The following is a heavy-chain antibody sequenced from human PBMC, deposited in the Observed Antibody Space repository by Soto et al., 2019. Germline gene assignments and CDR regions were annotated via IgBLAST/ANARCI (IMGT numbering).Heavy chain of an antibody. D-gene: IGHD3-3*01. J-gene: IGHJ5*02. Sequence: PSETLSLTCTVSGGSISGGGYYWSWIRQHPGKGLEWIGYIYYSGSTYYNPSLKSRVTISVDTSKNQFSLKLSSVTAADTAVYYWARGGLVPPDNGFDPWGQGTLVTGS. V-gene: IGHV4-31*03. CDR1: GGSISGGGYY. CDR3: ARGGLVPPDNGFDP. CDR2: IYYSGST.